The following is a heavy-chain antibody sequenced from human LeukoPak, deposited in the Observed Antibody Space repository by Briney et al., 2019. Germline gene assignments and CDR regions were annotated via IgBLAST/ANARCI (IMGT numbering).Heavy chain of an antibody. V-gene: IGHV4-30-4*01. Sequence: SETLSLTCAVSGGSISSGDYYWSWLRQPPGKGLGWIGYIYYSGSTYYNPSLKSRVTISVDTSKNQFSLKLSSVTAADTAVYYCARAGADIVVVPAAIYWFDPWGQGTLVTVSS. J-gene: IGHJ5*02. CDR1: GGSISSGDYY. CDR3: ARAGADIVVVPAAIYWFDP. D-gene: IGHD2-2*01. CDR2: IYYSGST.